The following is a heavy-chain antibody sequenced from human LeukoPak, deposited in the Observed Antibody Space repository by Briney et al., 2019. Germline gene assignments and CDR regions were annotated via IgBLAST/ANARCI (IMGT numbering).Heavy chain of an antibody. CDR1: GYIFSINW. CDR3: ARGGRSSYGMDV. CDR2: IYPGVSDT. D-gene: IGHD1-26*01. V-gene: IGHV5-51*01. Sequence: GESLKISCKGSGYIFSINWIGWVRQMPGKGLEWMGIIYPGVSDTRYNPSFRGQVIISADKSISTAYLQWSSLKASDTAMYYCARGGRSSYGMDVWGQGTTVTVSS. J-gene: IGHJ6*02.